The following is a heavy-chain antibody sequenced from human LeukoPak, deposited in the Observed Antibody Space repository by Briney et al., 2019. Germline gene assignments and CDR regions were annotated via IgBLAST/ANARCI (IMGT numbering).Heavy chain of an antibody. CDR2: INSADNVE. V-gene: IGHV3-48*03. D-gene: IGHD2-8*01. Sequence: GGSLRLSCAASEFSLRSSEMNRVRQAPGKGPEWVAHINSADNVEYYTDSVRGRFTMSRDNAKDLLYLQMNSLRDEDTAVYYCARDTVNGPFVISLDLWGQGVLVTVSS. CDR1: EFSLRSSE. J-gene: IGHJ5*02. CDR3: ARDTVNGPFVISLDL.